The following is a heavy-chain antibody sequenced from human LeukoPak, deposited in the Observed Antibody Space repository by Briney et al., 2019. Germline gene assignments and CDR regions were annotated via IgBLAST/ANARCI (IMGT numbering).Heavy chain of an antibody. J-gene: IGHJ4*01. V-gene: IGHV1-69-2*01. Sequence: ATVKISCKASGYTFTDYYMHWVHQAPGKGLEWVGCVDPEDGETIYAEKFQGRVTITADTSTDTGYMEVSGLKSEDTAVFYCAISGYRSSNLWGQGTLVTVSS. CDR1: GYTFTDYY. CDR2: VDPEDGET. D-gene: IGHD3-22*01. CDR3: AISGYRSSNL.